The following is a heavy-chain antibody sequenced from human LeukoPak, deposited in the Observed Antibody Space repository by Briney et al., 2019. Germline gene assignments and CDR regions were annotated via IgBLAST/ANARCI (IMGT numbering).Heavy chain of an antibody. J-gene: IGHJ3*02. V-gene: IGHV3-48*03. CDR1: GFTFSSYE. CDR2: ISSSGSTI. Sequence: GGSLRLSCAVSGFTFSSYEMNWVRQAPGKGLEWVSYISSSGSTIYYADSVKGRFTISRDNAKKSLYLQMNSLRAEDTAVYYCARARLTDYVWGRRTFDIWGQGTMVTISS. D-gene: IGHD3-16*01. CDR3: ARARLTDYVWGRRTFDI.